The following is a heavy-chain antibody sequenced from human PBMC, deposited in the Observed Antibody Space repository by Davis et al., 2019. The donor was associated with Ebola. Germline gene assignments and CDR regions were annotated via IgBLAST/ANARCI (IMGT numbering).Heavy chain of an antibody. D-gene: IGHD1-26*01. V-gene: IGHV3-21*04. CDR1: GFTFSSYS. CDR3: ARRNSGSYRKGNNWFDP. J-gene: IGHJ5*02. CDR2: ISSSSSYI. Sequence: GESLKISCAASGFTFSSYSMNWVRQAPGKGLEWVSSISSSSSYIYYADSVRGRFTISRDNAKNSLYLQMNSLRAEDTAVYYCARRNSGSYRKGNNWFDPWGQGTLVTVSS.